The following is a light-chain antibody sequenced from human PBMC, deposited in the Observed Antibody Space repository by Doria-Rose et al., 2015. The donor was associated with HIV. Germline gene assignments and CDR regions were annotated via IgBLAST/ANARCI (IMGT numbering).Light chain of an antibody. CDR2: AAS. J-gene: IGKJ1*01. Sequence: DIRVTQSPSSLSASVGDRVTITCRASQNINRFLNWYQQKPGKVPKVLIYAASSLQSGVSSSFSGGVSGTDFTLTISSLHPEDFATYYCQQSFRTPRTFGQGTKVEIK. CDR3: QQSFRTPRT. CDR1: QNINRF. V-gene: IGKV1-39*01.